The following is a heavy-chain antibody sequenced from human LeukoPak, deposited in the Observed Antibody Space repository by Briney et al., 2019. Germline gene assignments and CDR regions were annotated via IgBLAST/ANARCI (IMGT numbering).Heavy chain of an antibody. V-gene: IGHV3-11*04. CDR1: GFIFSDYY. CDR2: IKGIGPTT. D-gene: IGHD3-16*01. J-gene: IGHJ6*03. CDR3: ARAGELRYMDV. Sequence: PGGSLRLSCAASGFIFSDYYMSWIRQAPGKGLEWVSTIKGIGPTTYYADSVKGRFTISSDNAKNSLFLQMPSLRADDTAIYYFARAGELRYMDVWGKGTAVSVSS.